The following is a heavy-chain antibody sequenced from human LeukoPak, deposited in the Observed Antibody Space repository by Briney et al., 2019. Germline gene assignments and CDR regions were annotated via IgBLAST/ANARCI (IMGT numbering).Heavy chain of an antibody. CDR1: GGSISSYY. J-gene: IGHJ3*02. D-gene: IGHD3-9*01. Sequence: PSETLSLTCTVSGGSISSYYWSWIRQPAGKGLEWSGRIYTSGSTNYNPSLKSRVTMSVDTSKNQFSLKLSSVTAANTAVYYCARHLYDILTGYYHDAFDIWGQGTMVTVSS. CDR3: ARHLYDILTGYYHDAFDI. V-gene: IGHV4-4*07. CDR2: IYTSGST.